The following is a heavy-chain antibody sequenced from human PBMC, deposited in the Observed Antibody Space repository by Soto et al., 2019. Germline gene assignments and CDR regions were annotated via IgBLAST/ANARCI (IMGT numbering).Heavy chain of an antibody. Sequence: SETLSLTCTVSAGSIRSNYLRWIRQAPGKGLEWIGLIHYSGSTNYNPSLKSRATISLDTSKNHLSLNLSSVTAADTAVYYCTIGGGWTTDYWGQGTLVTVSS. CDR2: IHYSGST. D-gene: IGHD6-19*01. J-gene: IGHJ4*02. CDR1: AGSIRSNY. V-gene: IGHV4-59*01. CDR3: TIGGGWTTDY.